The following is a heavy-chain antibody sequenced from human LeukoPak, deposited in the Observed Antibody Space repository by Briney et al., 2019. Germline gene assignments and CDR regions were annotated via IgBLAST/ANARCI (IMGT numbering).Heavy chain of an antibody. D-gene: IGHD7-27*01. J-gene: IGHJ4*02. V-gene: IGHV3-7*04. CDR1: GFTFSNYW. CDR3: PGDPGDY. CDR2: INQDGSET. Sequence: GGSLRLSCAVSGFTFSNYWMSWVRQAPGKGLEWVANINQDGSETYYVDSMEGRFTISRDNAKNSLFLQMSSLRAEDTAVYFCPGDPGDYWGQGTLVTVSS.